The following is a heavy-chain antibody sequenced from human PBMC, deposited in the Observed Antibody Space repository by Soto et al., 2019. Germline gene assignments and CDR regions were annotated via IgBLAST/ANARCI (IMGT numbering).Heavy chain of an antibody. CDR2: IYHSGST. CDR3: ARAGGLGAVAVDY. Sequence: QLQLQESGSGLVKPSQTLSLTCAVSGGSISSGGYSWSWIRQPPGKGLEWIGYIYHSGSTYYNPSLTSGVTISVDRSKNQFSLKLSSVTAADTAVYYCARAGGLGAVAVDYWGQGTLVTVSS. V-gene: IGHV4-30-2*01. D-gene: IGHD6-19*01. CDR1: GGSISSGGYS. J-gene: IGHJ4*02.